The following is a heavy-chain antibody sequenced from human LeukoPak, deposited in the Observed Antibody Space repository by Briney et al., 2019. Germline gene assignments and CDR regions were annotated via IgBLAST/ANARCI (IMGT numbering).Heavy chain of an antibody. CDR2: IYYSGST. D-gene: IGHD6-6*01. CDR3: ARGALKFSSSSLSAFDI. J-gene: IGHJ3*02. CDR1: GGSISSYY. V-gene: IGHV4-59*08. Sequence: PSETLSLTCTVSGGSISSYYWSWIRQPPGKGLEWIGYIYYSGSTYYNPSLKSRVTISVDTSKNQFSLKLSSVTAADTAVYYCARGALKFSSSSLSAFDIWGQGTMVTVSS.